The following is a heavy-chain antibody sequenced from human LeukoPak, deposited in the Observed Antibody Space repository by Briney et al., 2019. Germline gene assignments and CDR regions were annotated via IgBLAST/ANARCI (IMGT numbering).Heavy chain of an antibody. CDR2: IYHTGST. V-gene: IGHV4-38-2*02. CDR3: ATSTVTTSFDY. Sequence: PSETLSLTCTVSGYSVSSGYCCGWIRQPPGMGLEWIGSIYHTGSTYYNPSLKIRVTISLDTSKNQFSLKLSSVTAADTAVYYCATSTVTTSFDYWGQGTLVTVSS. CDR1: GYSVSSGYC. J-gene: IGHJ4*02. D-gene: IGHD4-17*01.